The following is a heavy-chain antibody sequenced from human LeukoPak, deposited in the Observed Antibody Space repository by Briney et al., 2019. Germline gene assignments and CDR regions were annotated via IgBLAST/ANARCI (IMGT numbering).Heavy chain of an antibody. V-gene: IGHV4-34*01. Sequence: SETLSLTCAVYGGSFSGYYWSWIRQPPGKGLEWIGEINHSGSTNYNPSLKSRVTISVDTSKNQFSLKLSSVTAADTAVYYCARHGIWFGELFGANWFDPWGQGTLVTVSS. CDR3: ARHGIWFGELFGANWFDP. CDR2: INHSGST. CDR1: GGSFSGYY. D-gene: IGHD3-10*01. J-gene: IGHJ5*02.